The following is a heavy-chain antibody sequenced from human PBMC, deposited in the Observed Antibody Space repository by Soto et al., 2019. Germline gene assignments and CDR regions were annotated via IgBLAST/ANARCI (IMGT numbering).Heavy chain of an antibody. CDR3: ARVDHRGYFAILTDY. CDR2: IYDSVNT. V-gene: IGHV4-31*03. CDR1: GDSLGRGGHY. J-gene: IGHJ4*02. D-gene: IGHD3-9*01. Sequence: TXSLTFTVSGDSLGRGGHYWSWIRQHPGKVLEWIGHIYDSVNTYYSPSLRSRVTISADMSKNQFSLNLRSVTAADTAVYYCARVDHRGYFAILTDYWGQGTLVTVSS.